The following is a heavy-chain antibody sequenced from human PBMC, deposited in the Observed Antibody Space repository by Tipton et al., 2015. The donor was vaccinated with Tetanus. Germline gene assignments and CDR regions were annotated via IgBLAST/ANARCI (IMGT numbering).Heavy chain of an antibody. CDR2: ISAYNGKT. D-gene: IGHD6-25*01. CDR3: ARVQEQRIYYYGMDV. Sequence: QLVQSGPEVKEPGASVKVSRKASGYNFVNFGISWVRQAPGQGLEWMGWISAYNGKTKHAQRLQGRVTMTTDRSASTAYMDLRRLRSDDTAVYYCARVQEQRIYYYGMDVWGQGTTVTVSS. CDR1: GYNFVNFG. J-gene: IGHJ6*02. V-gene: IGHV1-18*01.